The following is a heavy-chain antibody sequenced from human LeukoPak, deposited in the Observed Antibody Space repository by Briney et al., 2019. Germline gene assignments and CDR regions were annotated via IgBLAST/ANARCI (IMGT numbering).Heavy chain of an antibody. Sequence: SETLSLTCTVSGGSISGYYWTWIRQPAATGLEWIGRMSTTGSPRYNPSLKSRVTMSAATSKNQFSLKLSSVTAADTAVYYCARGYSYFDYWGQGTLVTVSS. CDR3: ARGYSYFDY. J-gene: IGHJ4*02. V-gene: IGHV4-4*07. CDR2: MSTTGSP. CDR1: GGSISGYY. D-gene: IGHD5-18*01.